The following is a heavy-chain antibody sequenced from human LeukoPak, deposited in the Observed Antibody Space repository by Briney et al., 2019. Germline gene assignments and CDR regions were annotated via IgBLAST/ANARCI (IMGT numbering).Heavy chain of an antibody. CDR2: IYHSGST. J-gene: IGHJ4*02. Sequence: PSQTLSLTCTVSGGSISSGGYYWSWIRQPPGKGLEWIGEIYHSGSTNYNPSLKSRVTISVDKSKNQFSLKLSSGTAADTAVYYCAREGDYGSGSLDYWGQGTLVTVSS. CDR3: AREGDYGSGSLDY. CDR1: GGSISSGGYY. V-gene: IGHV4-30-2*01. D-gene: IGHD3-10*01.